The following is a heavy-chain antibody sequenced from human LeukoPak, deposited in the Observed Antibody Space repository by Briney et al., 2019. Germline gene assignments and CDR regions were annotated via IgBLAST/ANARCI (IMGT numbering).Heavy chain of an antibody. D-gene: IGHD3-10*01. CDR2: IYHSRRT. CDR3: ARAEPRRTYYYGSGSYLTRGTVVNWFDP. CDR1: GGSISSSSYY. Sequence: SETLSLTCIVSGGSISSSSYYWGWIRHPPGNRLEWIGSIYHSRRTYYNPSLKSRVTISVDTSKNQFSLNLSSVTAADTAVYYCARAEPRRTYYYGSGSYLTRGTVVNWFDPWGQGTLVTVSS. V-gene: IGHV4-39*07. J-gene: IGHJ5*02.